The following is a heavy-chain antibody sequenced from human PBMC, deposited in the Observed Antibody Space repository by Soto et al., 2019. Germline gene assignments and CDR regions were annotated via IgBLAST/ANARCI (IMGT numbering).Heavy chain of an antibody. CDR1: GFTFSSYG. J-gene: IGHJ4*02. CDR3: AKDLEVDIVATIRDWTLDY. CDR2: ISYDGSNK. V-gene: IGHV3-30*18. Sequence: GGSLRLSCAASGFTFSSYGMHWVRQAPGKGLEWVAVISYDGSNKYYADSVKGRFTISRDNSKNTLYLQMNSLRAEDTAVYYCAKDLEVDIVATIRDWTLDYWGQGTLVTVSS. D-gene: IGHD5-12*01.